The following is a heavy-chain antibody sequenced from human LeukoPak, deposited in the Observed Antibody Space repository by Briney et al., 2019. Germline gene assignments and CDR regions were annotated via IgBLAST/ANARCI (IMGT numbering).Heavy chain of an antibody. V-gene: IGHV3-64*04. Sequence: TGGSLRLSCSASGFTFSSYAMHWVRQAPGKGLEYVSAISSNGGSTYYADSVKGRFTISRDNAKNSLYLQMNSLRDEDTAVYYCASSGSYRFDYWGQGTLVTVSS. CDR3: ASSGSYRFDY. J-gene: IGHJ4*02. CDR2: ISSNGGST. D-gene: IGHD1-26*01. CDR1: GFTFSSYA.